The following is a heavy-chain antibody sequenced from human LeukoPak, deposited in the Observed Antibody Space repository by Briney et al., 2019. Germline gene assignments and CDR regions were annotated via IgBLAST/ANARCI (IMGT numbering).Heavy chain of an antibody. CDR3: ARAKGGEGATIDY. CDR1: GGSISSGGYS. CDR2: IYHSGST. D-gene: IGHD1-26*01. J-gene: IGHJ4*02. Sequence: SETLSLTCAVSGGSISSGGYSWSWIRQPPGKGLEWIGYIYHSGSTYYNPSLKSRVTISVDRSKNQFSLKLSSVTAADTAGYYCARAKGGEGATIDYWGQGTLVTVSS. V-gene: IGHV4-30-2*01.